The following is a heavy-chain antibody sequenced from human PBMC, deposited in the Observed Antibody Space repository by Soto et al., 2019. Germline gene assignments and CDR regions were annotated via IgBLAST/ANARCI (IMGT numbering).Heavy chain of an antibody. CDR2: INHSGST. CDR3: ASGHGDYVRGGDY. J-gene: IGHJ4*02. D-gene: IGHD4-17*01. Sequence: QVQLQQWGAGLLKPSETLSLTCAVYGGSFSGYYWSWIRQPPGKGLEWIGEINHSGSTNYNPSLKSRVTISVDTSKNQVSLKRSSVTAADTAVYYCASGHGDYVRGGDYWGQGTLVTVSS. V-gene: IGHV4-34*01. CDR1: GGSFSGYY.